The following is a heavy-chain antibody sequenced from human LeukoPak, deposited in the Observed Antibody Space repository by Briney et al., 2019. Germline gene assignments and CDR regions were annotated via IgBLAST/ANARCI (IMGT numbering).Heavy chain of an antibody. Sequence: GASLRLSCAASGFIFRNYAMSWVRQAPGKGLEWVSAITGSGDTTYYADSVKGRSTVSRDNSKNTLYVEMNTVRAEDTAVYCCAKWCDYDKLTGYYVSDFWGKGTLVSVSS. CDR1: GFIFRNYA. CDR2: ITGSGDTT. D-gene: IGHD3-9*01. CDR3: AKWCDYDKLTGYYVSDF. J-gene: IGHJ4*02. V-gene: IGHV3-23*01.